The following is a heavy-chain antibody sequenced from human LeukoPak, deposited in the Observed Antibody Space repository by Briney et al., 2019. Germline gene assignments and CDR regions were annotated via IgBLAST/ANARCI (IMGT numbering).Heavy chain of an antibody. CDR1: GFTFSSYW. CDR3: ANLWSGSYYYYYMDV. Sequence: GGSLRLSCAASGFTFSSYWMHWVRQDPGKGLVWVSHINNDGSITNYADSVKGRFTISRDNAKNTLYLQMNSLRAEDTAVYYCANLWSGSYYYYYMDVWGKGTTVTVSS. J-gene: IGHJ6*03. D-gene: IGHD3-3*01. CDR2: INNDGSIT. V-gene: IGHV3-74*01.